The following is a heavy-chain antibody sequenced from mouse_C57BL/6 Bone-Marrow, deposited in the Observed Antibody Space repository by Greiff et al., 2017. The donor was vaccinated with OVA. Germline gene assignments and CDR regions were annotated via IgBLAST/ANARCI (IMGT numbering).Heavy chain of an antibody. CDR1: GFTFSSYG. J-gene: IGHJ3*01. V-gene: IGHV5-6*01. Sequence: EVQLKESGGDLVKPGGSLKLSCAASGFTFSSYGMSWVRQTPDKRLEWVATISSGGSYTYYPDSVKGRFTISRDNAKNTLYLQMSSLKSEDTAMYYCARHEALTGTSGFAYWGQGTLVTVSA. CDR2: ISSGGSYT. D-gene: IGHD4-1*01. CDR3: ARHEALTGTSGFAY.